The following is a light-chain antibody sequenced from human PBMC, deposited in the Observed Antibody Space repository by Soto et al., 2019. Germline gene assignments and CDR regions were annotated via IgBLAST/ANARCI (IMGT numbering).Light chain of an antibody. CDR3: SSYTSNSTLVV. CDR1: SSDVGGYNY. CDR2: DVS. V-gene: IGLV2-14*03. J-gene: IGLJ2*01. Sequence: QSVLTQPASVSGSPGQSITISCTGTSSDVGGYNYVSWYQQHPGKAPKLMIYDVSNRPSGVSNRFSGSKSGNTASLTISGLQAEDEADYYCSSYTSNSTLVVFGGGTKLTVL.